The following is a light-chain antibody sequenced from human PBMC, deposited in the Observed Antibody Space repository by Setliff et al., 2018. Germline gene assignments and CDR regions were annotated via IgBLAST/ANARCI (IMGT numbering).Light chain of an antibody. CDR3: CSYAGGSIYV. Sequence: QSVLTQPASVSGSPGQSVTISCTGTNNDVGAYNYVSWYQQHPGKAPKFMIYDVSKRSSGASDRFSGSKSGNTASLTISGLQAEDEADYYCCSYAGGSIYVVGTGTKVTVL. CDR1: NNDVGAYNY. V-gene: IGLV2-23*02. CDR2: DVS. J-gene: IGLJ1*01.